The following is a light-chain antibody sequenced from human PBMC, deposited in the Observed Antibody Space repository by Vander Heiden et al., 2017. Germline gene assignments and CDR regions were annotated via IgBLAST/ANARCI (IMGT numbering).Light chain of an antibody. CDR3: QTWGTGVVV. CDR1: SGHNNYA. J-gene: IGLJ2*01. Sequence: QLVLTQSPSASASLGASVKLTCTLSSGHNNYAIAWHQHQPEKGPRYLMKLNSDGTHFKGDGIPERFSVSSSGAAHYLTISSLQSEDEAYYYCQTWGTGVVVFGGGTKLTVL. V-gene: IGLV4-69*01. CDR2: LNSDGTH.